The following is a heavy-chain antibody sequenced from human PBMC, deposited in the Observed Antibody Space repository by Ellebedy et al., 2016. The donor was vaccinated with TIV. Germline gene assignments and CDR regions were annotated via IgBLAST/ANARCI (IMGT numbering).Heavy chain of an antibody. CDR2: SSNRGDGYTT. CDR3: AREDWWRFDP. Sequence: GESLKISXAASGFSFSAYYMDWVRQAPGKGLEWVGRSSNRGDGYTTEYAPSVEGRFTISRDESKDSLFLQMNSLKIEDTAVYYCAREDWWRFDPWGQGTLVTVSS. V-gene: IGHV3-72*01. D-gene: IGHD2-15*01. J-gene: IGHJ5*02. CDR1: GFSFSAYY.